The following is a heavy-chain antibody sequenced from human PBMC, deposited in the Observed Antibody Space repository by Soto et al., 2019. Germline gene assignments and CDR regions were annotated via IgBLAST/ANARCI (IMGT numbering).Heavy chain of an antibody. D-gene: IGHD4-4*01. Sequence: EVQLVESGGGLVKPGGSLRLSCAASGITFSKAWMNWVRQSPGKGLEWVGRIKSKSDGGTTDYAAPVKGRFTISRDDSKNTLCLQMNSLKTEDTAVYYSTTNFYSDYGMDVWGQGTTVTVSS. J-gene: IGHJ6*02. CDR2: IKSKSDGGTT. CDR1: GITFSKAW. CDR3: TTNFYSDYGMDV. V-gene: IGHV3-15*01.